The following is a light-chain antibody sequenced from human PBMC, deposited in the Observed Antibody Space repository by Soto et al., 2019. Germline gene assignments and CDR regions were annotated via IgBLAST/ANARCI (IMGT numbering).Light chain of an antibody. CDR1: SSDVGGYNY. CDR3: CSYSGRYTSV. J-gene: IGLJ1*01. Sequence: QSVLTQPASVSGSPGQSITISCTGTSSDVGGYNYVSWYQQHPGKAPKLMIYEVSNRPSGVSNRFSGSKSGNTASLTISGLLAEDEAVFYCCSYSGRYTSVFGTGTKVTV. CDR2: EVS. V-gene: IGLV2-14*01.